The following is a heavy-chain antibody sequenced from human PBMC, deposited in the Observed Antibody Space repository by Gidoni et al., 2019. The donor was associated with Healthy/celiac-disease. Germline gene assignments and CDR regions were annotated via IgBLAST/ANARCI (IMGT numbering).Heavy chain of an antibody. CDR2: IYSGGST. CDR1: GFTVSSNY. D-gene: IGHD6-13*01. CDR3: ARGQYSSSWYVRDYYYGMDV. V-gene: IGHV3-53*01. J-gene: IGHJ6*02. Sequence: EVQLVASGGGLIQPGGSLRLSCAASGFTVSSNYMSWVRQAPGKGLEWVSVIYSGGSTYYADSVKGRFTISRDNSKNTLYLQMNSLRAEDTAVYYCARGQYSSSWYVRDYYYGMDVWGQGTTVTVSS.